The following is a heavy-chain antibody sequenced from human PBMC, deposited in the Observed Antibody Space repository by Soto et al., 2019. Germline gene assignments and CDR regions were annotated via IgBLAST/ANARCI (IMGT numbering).Heavy chain of an antibody. CDR1: GYTFTSYG. J-gene: IGHJ4*02. V-gene: IGHV1-18*01. D-gene: IGHD3-9*01. CDR3: ARGGVYYDILTGYYMSDGDYCFEY. Sequence: QVQLVQSGAEVKKPGASVTVSCKASGYTFTSYGISWVRLAPGQGLEWMGWISAYHGNTNYAQKLQGRVTMTTETSTSTDYMELRSLRSDKTAVYYCARGGVYYDILTGYYMSDGDYCFEYWGQGTLVTVSS. CDR2: ISAYHGNT.